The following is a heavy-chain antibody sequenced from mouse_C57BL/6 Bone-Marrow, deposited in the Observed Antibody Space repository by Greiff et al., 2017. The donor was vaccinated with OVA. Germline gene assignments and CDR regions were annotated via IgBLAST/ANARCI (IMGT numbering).Heavy chain of an antibody. CDR2: INPYNGGT. CDR3: ARSLYYYGSSHWYFDV. Sequence: EVQLQQSGPVLVKPGASVKMSCKASGYTFTDYYMNWVKQSHGKSLEWIGVINPYNGGTSYNQKFKGKATLTVDKSSSTAYMELNSLTSEDSAVYYWARSLYYYGSSHWYFDVWGTGTTVTVSS. D-gene: IGHD1-1*01. J-gene: IGHJ1*03. V-gene: IGHV1-19*01. CDR1: GYTFTDYY.